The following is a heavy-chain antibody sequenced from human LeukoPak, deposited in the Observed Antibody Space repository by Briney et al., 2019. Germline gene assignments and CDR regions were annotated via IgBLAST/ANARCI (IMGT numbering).Heavy chain of an antibody. Sequence: MPGGSLRLSCAASGFIFSSYSMNWVRHAPGKGLEWVSSISSTSTYIHYADSLKGRFTISRDNARNSLYLQINSLRVEDTAIYYCARVQRGEMATFDYWGRGTLVTVSS. CDR1: GFIFSSYS. D-gene: IGHD5-24*01. J-gene: IGHJ4*02. V-gene: IGHV3-21*01. CDR2: ISSTSTYI. CDR3: ARVQRGEMATFDY.